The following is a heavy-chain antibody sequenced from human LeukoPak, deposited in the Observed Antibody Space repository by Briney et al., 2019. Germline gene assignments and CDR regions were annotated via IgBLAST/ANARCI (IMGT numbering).Heavy chain of an antibody. CDR1: GFTFSSYG. CDR3: AKAGSTGWYIYFDY. V-gene: IGHV3-30*18. CDR2: ISYDGTNK. Sequence: GGSLRLSCAASGFTFSSYGMHWVRQAPGKGLEWVAVISYDGTNKYYADSVKGRFTISRDNSKNTLYLQMNSLRAEDTALSSCAKAGSTGWYIYFDYWGQGTLVTVSS. J-gene: IGHJ4*02. D-gene: IGHD6-19*01.